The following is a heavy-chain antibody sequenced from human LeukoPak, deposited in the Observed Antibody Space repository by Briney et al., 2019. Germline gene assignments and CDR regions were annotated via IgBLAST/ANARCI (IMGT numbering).Heavy chain of an antibody. D-gene: IGHD3-10*01. V-gene: IGHV3-30*04. J-gene: IGHJ5*02. CDR3: ARNKGDGSGSYLNWFDL. Sequence: GRSLRLSCAASGFTFSSYAMHWLRQAPGKGLEWVAVISYDGSNKYYADSVKGRFTISRDNSKNTLYLQMNSLRAEDTAVYYCARNKGDGSGSYLNWFDLWGQGTLVTVSS. CDR1: GFTFSSYA. CDR2: ISYDGSNK.